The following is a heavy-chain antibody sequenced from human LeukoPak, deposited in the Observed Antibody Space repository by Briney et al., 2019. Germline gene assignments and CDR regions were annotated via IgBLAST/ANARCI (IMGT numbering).Heavy chain of an antibody. CDR1: GGSISSGDYY. Sequence: SQTLSLTCTVSGGSISSGDYYWSWIRQPPGKGLEWIGYIYYSGSTNYSPSLKSRVTISVDTSKNQFSLKLSSVTAADTAVYYCARSLYGLPNFDYWGQGTLVTVSS. CDR3: ARSLYGLPNFDY. V-gene: IGHV4-61*08. D-gene: IGHD3/OR15-3a*01. J-gene: IGHJ4*02. CDR2: IYYSGST.